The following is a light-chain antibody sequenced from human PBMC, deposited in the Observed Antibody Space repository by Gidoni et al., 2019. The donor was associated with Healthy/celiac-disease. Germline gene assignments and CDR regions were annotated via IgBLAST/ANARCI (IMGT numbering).Light chain of an antibody. CDR3: QHRSNWPRT. CDR1: PSVSSY. CDR2: DPS. V-gene: IGKV3-11*01. J-gene: IGKJ1*01. Sequence: DIVLTQYPATLSLSPGERATLSCRASPSVSSYIALYQQKPGQAPRLLIYDPSNRATCNPARFSGSGSVTDFTLTVISLEPEDFAVYYCQHRSNWPRTFGQGTKLEIK.